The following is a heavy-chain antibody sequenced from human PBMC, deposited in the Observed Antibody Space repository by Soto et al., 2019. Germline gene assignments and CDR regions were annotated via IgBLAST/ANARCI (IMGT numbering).Heavy chain of an antibody. V-gene: IGHV3-30*18. Sequence: PGGSLRLSCAASGFTFSSYGMHWVRQAPGKGLEWVAVISYDGSNKYYADSVKGRFTISRDNSKNTLYLQMNSLRAEDTAVYYCAKGGNYYCGMDVWGQGTTVTV. D-gene: IGHD1-26*01. CDR2: ISYDGSNK. CDR1: GFTFSSYG. J-gene: IGHJ6*02. CDR3: AKGGNYYCGMDV.